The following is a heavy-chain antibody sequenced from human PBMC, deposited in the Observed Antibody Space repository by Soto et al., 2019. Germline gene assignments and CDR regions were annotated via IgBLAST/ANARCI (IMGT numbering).Heavy chain of an antibody. CDR2: ISYDGSNQ. J-gene: IGHJ3*02. CDR1: GFTFSSYG. CDR3: AKDMGHGGRGAFDI. Sequence: QVQLVESGGGVVQPGRSLRLSCAASGFTFSSYGMHWVRQAPGKGLELVALISYDGSNQYYADSVKGRCTISRDNSTNTLYLPMHRLRTEDTAGYYCAKDMGHGGRGAFDIWGQGTMVTVSS. V-gene: IGHV3-30*18. D-gene: IGHD3-10*01.